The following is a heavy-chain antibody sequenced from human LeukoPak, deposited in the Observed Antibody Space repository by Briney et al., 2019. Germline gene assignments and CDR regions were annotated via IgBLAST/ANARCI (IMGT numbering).Heavy chain of an antibody. J-gene: IGHJ6*04. V-gene: IGHV3-21*01. CDR2: ISSSSSYI. CDR1: GFTFSSYS. CDR3: ARDTPYYYGMDV. Sequence: PGGSLRLCCAASGFTFSSYSMNWVRQAPGKGLEWVSSISSSSSYIYYADSVKGRFTISRDNAKNSLYLQMNSLRAEDTAVYYCARDTPYYYGMDVWGKGTTVTVSS.